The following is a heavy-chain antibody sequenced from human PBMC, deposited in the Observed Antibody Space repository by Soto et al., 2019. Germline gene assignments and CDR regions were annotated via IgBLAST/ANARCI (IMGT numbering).Heavy chain of an antibody. D-gene: IGHD4-4*01. V-gene: IGHV4-59*12. CDR2: IANTGST. CDR1: GGSPNYYY. CDR3: ARDARDDYIGNFGD. Sequence: XETLSLPFTFSGGSPNYYYWTWIRQPPGKGLEWIGNIANTGSTNYNPSLKSRVTISVDTPNNQFSLRLSSVTAADTAVYYCARDARDDYIGNFGDWGQGTLVTVSS. J-gene: IGHJ4*02.